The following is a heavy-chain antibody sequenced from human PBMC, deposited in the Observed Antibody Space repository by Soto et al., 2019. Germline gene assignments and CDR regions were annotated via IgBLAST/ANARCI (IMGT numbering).Heavy chain of an antibody. CDR2: TYYRSKWYN. Sequence: SQTLSLTCAISGDSGSSNSAAWNCIRPSPSRCLEWLGRTYYRSKWYNDYAVSVTCRITINSDTSKNPFSLQLNSVTPEDTAVYYCAREVMERWLQLTFDYWGQGTLVTVSS. CDR3: AREVMERWLQLTFDY. J-gene: IGHJ4*02. D-gene: IGHD5-12*01. CDR1: GDSGSSNSAA. V-gene: IGHV6-1*01.